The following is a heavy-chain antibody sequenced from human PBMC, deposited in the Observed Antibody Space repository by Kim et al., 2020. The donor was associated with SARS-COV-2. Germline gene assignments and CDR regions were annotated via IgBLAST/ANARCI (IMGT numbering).Heavy chain of an antibody. CDR3: ARQIVSANTVPPYYYALDV. J-gene: IGHJ6*01. Sequence: SVKVSCKTPGGTFSKYGISWVRLVPGQGLEWIGRIYPLFGTSKYAQKFQGRVTITADESTSTAYMELNSLRSEDAAVYYCARQIVSANTVPPYYYALDV. CDR1: GGTFSKYG. CDR2: IYPLFGTS. V-gene: IGHV1-69*13. D-gene: IGHD3-10*01.